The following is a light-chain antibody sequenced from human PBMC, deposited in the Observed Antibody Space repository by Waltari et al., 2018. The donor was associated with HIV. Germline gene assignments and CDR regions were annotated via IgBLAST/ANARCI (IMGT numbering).Light chain of an antibody. V-gene: IGLV3-21*02. CDR1: NLGSKS. Sequence: SYVLTQPPSVSVAPGQTARIPCGGNNLGSKSVHWYQQKPGQAPVLVVYDDSDRPSGIPERFSGSNSGNTATLTISRVEAGDEADYYCQVWDSSSDPVVFGGGTKLTVL. CDR2: DDS. J-gene: IGLJ2*01. CDR3: QVWDSSSDPVV.